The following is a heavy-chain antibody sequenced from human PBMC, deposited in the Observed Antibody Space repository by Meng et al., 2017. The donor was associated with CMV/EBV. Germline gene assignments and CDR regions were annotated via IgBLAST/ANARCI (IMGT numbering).Heavy chain of an antibody. CDR1: GFTFSSYA. V-gene: IGHV3-30-3*01. CDR3: ARDRKAAAKGYYYGMDV. J-gene: IGHJ6*02. D-gene: IGHD2-2*01. Sequence: GGSLRLSCAASGFTFSSYAMHWVRQAPGKGLEWVAVISYDGSNKYYADSVKGRFTISRDNSKNTLYLQMNSLRAEDTAVYYCARDRKAAAKGYYYGMDVWGQGTTVTVS. CDR2: ISYDGSNK.